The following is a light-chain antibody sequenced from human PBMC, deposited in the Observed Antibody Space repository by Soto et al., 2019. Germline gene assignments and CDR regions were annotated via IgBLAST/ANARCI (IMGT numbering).Light chain of an antibody. CDR1: SSDVGAYDY. V-gene: IGLV2-8*01. J-gene: IGLJ2*01. CDR2: EIN. CDR3: SSFAGSSTLEV. Sequence: QSVLTQPPSASGSPGQSVTISCTGTSSDVGAYDYVSWYQQHPGKAPKLMIYEINKRPSGVPDRFSGSKSGNTASLTVSGLQAEDEADYYCSSFAGSSTLEVFGGGTKVTVL.